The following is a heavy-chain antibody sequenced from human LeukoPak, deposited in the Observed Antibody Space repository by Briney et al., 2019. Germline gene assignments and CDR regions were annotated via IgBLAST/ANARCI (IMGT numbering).Heavy chain of an antibody. CDR2: INHSGST. CDR3: ARGPPYYDFRSGYYWAFDI. CDR1: GGSFSGYY. V-gene: IGHV4-34*01. J-gene: IGHJ3*02. Sequence: SETLSLTCAVYGGSFSGYYWSWIRQPPGKGLEWIGEINHSGSTNYNPSLKSRVTISVDTSKNQFSLKLSSVTAADTAVYYCARGPPYYDFRSGYYWAFDIWGQGTMVTVSS. D-gene: IGHD3-3*01.